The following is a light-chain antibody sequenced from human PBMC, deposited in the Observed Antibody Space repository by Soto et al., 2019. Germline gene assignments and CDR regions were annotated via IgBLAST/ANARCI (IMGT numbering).Light chain of an antibody. CDR3: QQRSNWPRIT. V-gene: IGKV3-11*01. CDR1: QSVGTY. J-gene: IGKJ5*01. CDR2: DAS. Sequence: EVVLTQCPATLSLSPGERSTLSCRASQSVGTYLAWYHQNPGQAPRLLIYDASNRPAGVPVRFSGSGSGTDFTLTISSVEPEDFAVYYCQQRSNWPRITFGQGTRLEIK.